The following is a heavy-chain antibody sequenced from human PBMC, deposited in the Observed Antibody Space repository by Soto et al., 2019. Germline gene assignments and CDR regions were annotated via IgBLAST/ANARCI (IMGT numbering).Heavy chain of an antibody. D-gene: IGHD6-13*01. CDR2: ISYDGSNK. J-gene: IGHJ5*02. V-gene: IGHV3-30*03. CDR3: ALPRVVAAAGKEGYNWFDP. Sequence: QVQLVESGGGVVQPGRSLRLSCAASGFTFSSYGMHWVRQAPGKGLEWVAVISYDGSNKYYADSVKGRFTISRDNSKNTLYLQMNSLRAEDTAVYYCALPRVVAAAGKEGYNWFDPWGQGTLVTVSS. CDR1: GFTFSSYG.